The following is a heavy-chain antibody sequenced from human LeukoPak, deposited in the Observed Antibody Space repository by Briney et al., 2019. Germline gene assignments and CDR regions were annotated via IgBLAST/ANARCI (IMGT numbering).Heavy chain of an antibody. Sequence: ASVKVSCKASGYTFTSYDINWVRQATGQGLEWMGWMNPNSGNTGYAQKFQGRVTMTRNTSISTAYMELSSLRSEDTAVYYCAVAYYYDSSGYYDSSNYGMDVWGQGTTVTVSS. CDR3: AVAYYYDSSGYYDSSNYGMDV. D-gene: IGHD3-22*01. V-gene: IGHV1-8*01. CDR1: GYTFTSYD. J-gene: IGHJ6*02. CDR2: MNPNSGNT.